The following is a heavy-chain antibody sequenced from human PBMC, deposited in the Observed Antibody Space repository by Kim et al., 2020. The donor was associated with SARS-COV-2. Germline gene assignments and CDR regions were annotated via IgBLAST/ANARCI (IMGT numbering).Heavy chain of an antibody. J-gene: IGHJ3*02. CDR3: AKVRADLGVGGSPGSNAFDI. CDR1: GFIFSNYG. V-gene: IGHV3-23*01. D-gene: IGHD1-26*01. CDR2: ISGRGDIT. Sequence: GGSLRLSCAASGFIFSNYGMSWVRQTPGKGLEWVSGISGRGDITFYAASVNGRFTISRDNSMHTVDLQMSSLRAEDTAIYYCAKVRADLGVGGSPGSNAFDIWGQGTMVTVSS.